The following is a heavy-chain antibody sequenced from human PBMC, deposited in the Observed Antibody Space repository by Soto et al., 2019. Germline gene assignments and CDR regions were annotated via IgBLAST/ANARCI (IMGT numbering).Heavy chain of an antibody. Sequence: PGGTLRLSCVASGFTFSDYSMSWIRQAPGKGLEWLAFIDSRGRTLSYADSVRGRFTISRDNAENSVYLQMDSLGADDTAVYYCARQAARNYIDSWGQGNSVTVSS. CDR3: ARQAARNYIDS. J-gene: IGHJ4*02. V-gene: IGHV3-11*01. CDR2: IDSRGRTL. D-gene: IGHD6-6*01. CDR1: GFTFSDYS.